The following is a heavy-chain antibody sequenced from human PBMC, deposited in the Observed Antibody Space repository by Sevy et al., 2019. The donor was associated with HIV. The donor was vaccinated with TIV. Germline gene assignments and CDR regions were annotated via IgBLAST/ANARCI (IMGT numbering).Heavy chain of an antibody. Sequence: SETLSLTCTVSGDSISNGDYYWGWIRQPPGKGPEWIGNIYYSGSTYYNPSLMSRVTISVDTSRNQFSLKLSSVTAADTAVYYYGGSQYGGYYFLFDYWGQGTLVTVSS. V-gene: IGHV4-39*01. J-gene: IGHJ4*02. CDR1: GDSISNGDYY. CDR2: IYYSGST. CDR3: GGSQYGGYYFLFDY. D-gene: IGHD5-12*01.